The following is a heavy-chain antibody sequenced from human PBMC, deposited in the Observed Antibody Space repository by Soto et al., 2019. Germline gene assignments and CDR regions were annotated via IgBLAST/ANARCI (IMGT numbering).Heavy chain of an antibody. CDR2: IYHSGST. J-gene: IGHJ6*02. CDR1: GYSISSGYY. CDR3: ARGIRICSSTSCYTSGMDV. V-gene: IGHV4-38-2*01. D-gene: IGHD2-2*02. Sequence: NPSETLSLTCAVSGYSISSGYYWGWIRQPPGKGLEWIGSIYHSGSTYYNPSLKSRVTISVDTSKNQFSLKLSSVTAADTAVYYCARGIRICSSTSCYTSGMDVWGQGTTVTVS.